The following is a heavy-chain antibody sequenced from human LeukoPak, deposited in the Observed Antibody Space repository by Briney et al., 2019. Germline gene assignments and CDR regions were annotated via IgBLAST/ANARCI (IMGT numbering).Heavy chain of an antibody. D-gene: IGHD3-10*01. J-gene: IGHJ4*02. CDR3: VPITMVRGDVPDNFDY. CDR1: GFTFSAYA. V-gene: IGHV3-64D*06. CDR2: ISSNGGST. Sequence: GGSLRLSCSASGFTFSAYAMHWVRQAPGKGLEFVSAISSNGGSTYYTDSGKGRFTIFRDNSRNTLYLQMSSLRPEDTAIYCCVPITMVRGDVPDNFDYWGQGTLVTVSS.